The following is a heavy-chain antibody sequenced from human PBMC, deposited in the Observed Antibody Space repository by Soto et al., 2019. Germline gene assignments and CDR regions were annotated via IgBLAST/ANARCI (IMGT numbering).Heavy chain of an antibody. D-gene: IGHD3-9*01. V-gene: IGHV4-39*01. Sequence: SETLSLTCTVSGGSISSTSYYWGWIRQPPGKGLEWIGTIYYNGGTYYNLSLKSRVTISVDTSKNQFFLKLSSVTAADTAVYYCARHYDILTGYYTPLEYWGQGTLVTVSS. J-gene: IGHJ4*02. CDR1: GGSISSTSYY. CDR3: ARHYDILTGYYTPLEY. CDR2: IYYNGGT.